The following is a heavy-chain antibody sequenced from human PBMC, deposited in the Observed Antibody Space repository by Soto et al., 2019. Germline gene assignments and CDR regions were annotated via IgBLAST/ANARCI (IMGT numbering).Heavy chain of an antibody. Sequence: PGGSPRLSCAASGFTFSNAWMSWVRQAPGKGLEWVGRIKSKTDGGTTDYAAPVKGRFTISRDDSKNTLYLQMNSLKTEDTAVYYCTTDQLSKWIQLWLPGYWGQGTLVTVSS. V-gene: IGHV3-15*01. CDR3: TTDQLSKWIQLWLPGY. CDR2: IKSKTDGGTT. J-gene: IGHJ4*02. CDR1: GFTFSNAW. D-gene: IGHD5-18*01.